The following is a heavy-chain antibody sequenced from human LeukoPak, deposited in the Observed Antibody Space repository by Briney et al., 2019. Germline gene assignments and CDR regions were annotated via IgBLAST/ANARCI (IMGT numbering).Heavy chain of an antibody. CDR1: GFTFSGYA. D-gene: IGHD2-15*01. V-gene: IGHV3-23*01. CDR3: AKGRGYCSGGSCYSDY. J-gene: IGHJ4*02. Sequence: GGSLRLSCAASGFTFSGYAMSWVRQSPGKGLEWVSTVSGGGDNTYFADSVKGRFTISRDNSKNTLCLQMNSLRVEDTAVYYCAKGRGYCSGGSCYSDYWGQGTLVTVSS. CDR2: VSGGGDNT.